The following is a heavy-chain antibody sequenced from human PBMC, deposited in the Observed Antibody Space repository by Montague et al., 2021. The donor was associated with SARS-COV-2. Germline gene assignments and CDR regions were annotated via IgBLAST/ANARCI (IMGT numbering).Heavy chain of an antibody. D-gene: IGHD1-26*01. CDR1: GFPFSSYA. J-gene: IGHJ2*01. CDR3: ARDLGGYFDL. Sequence: FRRLSCAASGFPFSSYAMHWDRQAPGKGLEWVAVISYDGSNKYYADSVKGRFTISRDNSKNTLYLQMNSLRAEDTAVYYCARDLGGYFDLWGRGTLVTVSS. V-gene: IGHV3-30*04. CDR2: ISYDGSNK.